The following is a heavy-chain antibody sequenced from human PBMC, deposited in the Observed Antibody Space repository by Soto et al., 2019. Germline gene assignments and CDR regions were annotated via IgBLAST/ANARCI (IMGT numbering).Heavy chain of an antibody. D-gene: IGHD1-1*01. CDR3: AREGYTFGPGEVRGAFDI. V-gene: IGHV1-69*15. J-gene: IGHJ3*02. Sequence: QVQLVQSGAEVRRPGSSVKVSCKASGGTFGSNAISWVRQAPGQGLEWMGNIIPIFGTINNAQKFQGRVTITADESTNTDYMGLSSLSSEDTAVYYCAREGYTFGPGEVRGAFDIWGQGTMGTVSS. CDR1: GGTFGSNA. CDR2: IIPIFGTI.